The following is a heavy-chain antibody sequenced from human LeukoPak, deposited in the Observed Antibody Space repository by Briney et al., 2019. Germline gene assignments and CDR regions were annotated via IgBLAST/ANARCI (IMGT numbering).Heavy chain of an antibody. V-gene: IGHV3-30*04. CDR2: ISYDGSNK. J-gene: IGHJ4*02. D-gene: IGHD2-2*01. Sequence: GRSLRLSCAASGFTFSSYAMHWVRQAPGMGLEWVAVISYDGSNKYYADSVKGRFTISRDNSKNTLYLQMNSLRAEDTAVYYCARAGYCSSTSCYSYYFDYWGQGTLVTVSS. CDR1: GFTFSSYA. CDR3: ARAGYCSSTSCYSYYFDY.